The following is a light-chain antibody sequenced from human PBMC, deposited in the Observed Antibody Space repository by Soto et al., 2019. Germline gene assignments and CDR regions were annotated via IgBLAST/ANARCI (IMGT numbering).Light chain of an antibody. CDR2: WAS. J-gene: IGKJ1*01. CDR3: QQHYNTPGA. Sequence: DILVTQCPDSLAVSLEGKATIYCKARESGFYSSHNKNYFAWYQQKPGHPPKLPIYWASTRDSGVPDRFSGSGGGTDFTLSCTSLQAGDVAVYYCQQHYNTPGAFGQGTKVDIK. CDR1: ESGFYSSHNKNY. V-gene: IGKV4-1*01.